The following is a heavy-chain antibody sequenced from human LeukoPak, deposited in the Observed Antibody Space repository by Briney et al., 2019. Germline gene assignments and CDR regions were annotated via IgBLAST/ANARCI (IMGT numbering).Heavy chain of an antibody. V-gene: IGHV1-18*04. D-gene: IGHD1-1*01. J-gene: IGHJ4*02. CDR2: SSVYNGNT. CDR3: AKGRRVDADDHFDY. Sequence: ASVKVSCKTSGYTFTAYYIHWVRQAPGQGLEWMGWSSVYNGNTNYAQKFQGRVIMTTDTSTDTAYMELRNLLFDDTAVYYCAKGRRVDADDHFDYWGQGTLVTVSS. CDR1: GYTFTAYY.